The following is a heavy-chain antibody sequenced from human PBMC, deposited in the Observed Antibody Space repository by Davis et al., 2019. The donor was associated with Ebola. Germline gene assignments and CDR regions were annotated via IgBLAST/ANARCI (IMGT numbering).Heavy chain of an antibody. J-gene: IGHJ6*02. CDR2: IYHSGRT. CDR3: ATCSNGSCYYYGMGV. CDR1: GDSISSRNW. D-gene: IGHD2-8*01. V-gene: IGHV4-4*02. Sequence: PSETLSLTCAVSGDSISSRNWWTWVRQPPGKGLDWIGEIYHSGRTNYNPSLESRLTMSVDKSKNQFSLRLTSVTAADTAVYYCATCSNGSCYYYGMGVWGQGTTVTVSS.